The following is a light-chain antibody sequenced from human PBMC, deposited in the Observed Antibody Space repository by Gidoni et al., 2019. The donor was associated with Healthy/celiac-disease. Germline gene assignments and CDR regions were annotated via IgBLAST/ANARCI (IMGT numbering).Light chain of an antibody. CDR1: QSVSSSY. Sequence: EIVLTQSPGTLSLSPGERATLSCRASQSVSSSYVAWYQQKPGQAPRLLIYGASSRATGIPDRFSGSGSGTDFTLTISRLEPEDFAVYYCQQYGSSPPWVTFGPGTKVDIK. CDR3: QQYGSSPPWVT. CDR2: GAS. J-gene: IGKJ3*01. V-gene: IGKV3-20*01.